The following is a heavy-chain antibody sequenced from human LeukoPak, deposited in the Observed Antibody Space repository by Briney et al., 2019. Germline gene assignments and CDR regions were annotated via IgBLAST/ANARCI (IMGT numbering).Heavy chain of an antibody. CDR1: GGSISSYY. D-gene: IGHD2-15*01. CDR3: ARDRIYCSGGSCSRLFDY. V-gene: IGHV4-59*01. J-gene: IGHJ4*02. CDR2: IYYSGST. Sequence: PSETLSLTCTVSGGSISSYYWSWIRQPPGKGLEWIGYIYYSGSTNYNPSLKSRVTISVDTSKNQFSPKLSSVTAADMAVYYCARDRIYCSGGSCSRLFDYWGQGTLVTVSS.